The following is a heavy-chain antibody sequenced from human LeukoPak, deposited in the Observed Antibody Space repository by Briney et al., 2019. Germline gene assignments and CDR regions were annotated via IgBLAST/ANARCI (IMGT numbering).Heavy chain of an antibody. J-gene: IGHJ5*02. V-gene: IGHV1-46*01. D-gene: IGHD3-3*01. Sequence: ASVKVSCKAPGYTFTNYYMHWVRQAPGQGLEWMGIINPSGGSTSYAQKFQGRVTMTRDMSTSTVYMELSSLRSEDTAVYYCARDFWSGYYAVYWFDPWGQGTLVTVSS. CDR2: INPSGGST. CDR3: ARDFWSGYYAVYWFDP. CDR1: GYTFTNYY.